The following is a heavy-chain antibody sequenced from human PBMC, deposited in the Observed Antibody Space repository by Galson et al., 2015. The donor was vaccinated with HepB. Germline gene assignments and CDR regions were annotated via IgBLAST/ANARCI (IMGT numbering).Heavy chain of an antibody. V-gene: IGHV1-69*02. CDR3: ARALYITLETGNYYYYGMDV. J-gene: IGHJ6*02. CDR1: GGTFSSYT. Sequence: SVKVSCKASGGTFSSYTISWVRQAPGQGLEWMGRIIPILGIANYAQKFQGRVTITADKSTSTAYMELSSLRSEDTAVYYCARALYITLETGNYYYYGMDVWGQGTTVTVSS. D-gene: IGHD1-20*01. CDR2: IIPILGIA.